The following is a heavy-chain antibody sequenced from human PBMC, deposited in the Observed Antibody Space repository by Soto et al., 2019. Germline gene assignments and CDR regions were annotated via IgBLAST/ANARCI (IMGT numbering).Heavy chain of an antibody. J-gene: IGHJ6*03. V-gene: IGHV3-21*01. CDR1: GFTFSSYS. CDR2: ISSSSSYI. D-gene: IGHD6-13*01. Sequence: EVQLVESGGGLVKPGGSLRLSCAASGFTFSSYSMNWVRQAPGKGLEWVSSISSSSSYIYYADSVKGRFTISRDNAKNSLYLQMNSLRAEDTAVYYCARIPYSSSWPAYYMDVWGKGTTVTVSS. CDR3: ARIPYSSSWPAYYMDV.